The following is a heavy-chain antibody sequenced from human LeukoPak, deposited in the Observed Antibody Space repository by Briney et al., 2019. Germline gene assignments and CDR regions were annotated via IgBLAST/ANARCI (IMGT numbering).Heavy chain of an antibody. CDR3: ARRRYTGYSSSWYPNDY. Sequence: SETLSLTCAVYGGSFSGYYWSWIRQPPGKGLEWIGEINHSGSTNYNPSLTSRVTISVDTSKNQFSLELSSVTAADTAVYYCARRRYTGYSSSWYPNDYWGQGTLVTVSS. CDR1: GGSFSGYY. J-gene: IGHJ4*02. CDR2: INHSGST. D-gene: IGHD6-13*01. V-gene: IGHV4-34*01.